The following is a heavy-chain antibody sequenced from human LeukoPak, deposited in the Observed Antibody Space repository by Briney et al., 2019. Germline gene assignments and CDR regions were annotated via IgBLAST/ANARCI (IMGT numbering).Heavy chain of an antibody. J-gene: IGHJ4*02. CDR1: GFAFSSYG. CDR3: ARLRSSNPSLDY. D-gene: IGHD4-11*01. CDR2: IHYDSSTE. Sequence: QSGGSLRLSCAASGFAFSSYGMHWVRQAPGKGLEWVAYIHYDSSTEDYADSVKGRFTISRDNSKNTLYLQMNSLRAEDTAVYYCARLRSSNPSLDYWGQGTLVTVSS. V-gene: IGHV3-30*02.